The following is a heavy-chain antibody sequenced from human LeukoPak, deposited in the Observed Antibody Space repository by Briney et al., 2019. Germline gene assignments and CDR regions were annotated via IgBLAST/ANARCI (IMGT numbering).Heavy chain of an antibody. Sequence: GESLKISCKGSGYSFTSYWIGWVRQMPGKGLEWMGIIYPGDSDTRYSPSLKSRVTISVDTSKKHFSLKVNSVTAADTAVYYCATPSKWDLSDLDCWGQGTLVTVSS. CDR1: GYSFTSYW. J-gene: IGHJ4*02. CDR3: ATPSKWDLSDLDC. V-gene: IGHV5-51*01. D-gene: IGHD1-26*01. CDR2: IYPGDSDT.